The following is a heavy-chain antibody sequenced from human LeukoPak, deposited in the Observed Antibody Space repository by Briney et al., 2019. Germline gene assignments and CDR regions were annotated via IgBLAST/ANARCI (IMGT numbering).Heavy chain of an antibody. CDR2: IYTSGST. V-gene: IGHV4-61*02. J-gene: IGHJ4*02. CDR3: ARDSPEGGGIVGAMPDY. D-gene: IGHD1-26*01. CDR1: GGSISSGSYY. Sequence: KPSQTLSLTCTVSGGSISSGSYYWSWIRQPAGKGLEWIGRIYTSGSTNYNPSLKSRVTISVDTSKNQFSLKLSSVTAADTAVYYCARDSPEGGGIVGAMPDYWGQGTLVTVSS.